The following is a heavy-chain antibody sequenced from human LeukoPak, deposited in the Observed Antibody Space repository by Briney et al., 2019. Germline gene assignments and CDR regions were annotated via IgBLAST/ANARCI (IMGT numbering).Heavy chain of an antibody. CDR3: ARDLLYGQGWFDP. CDR2: INAIIGNT. Sequence: ASVKVSCKASGYTFTSYAMRWVRQAPGQRLEWMGWINAIIGNTKYSQKFQGRVTITRDTSASTAYMELSSLRSEDTAVYYCARDLLYGQGWFDPWGQGTLVTVSS. D-gene: IGHD2-8*01. CDR1: GYTFTSYA. J-gene: IGHJ5*02. V-gene: IGHV1-3*01.